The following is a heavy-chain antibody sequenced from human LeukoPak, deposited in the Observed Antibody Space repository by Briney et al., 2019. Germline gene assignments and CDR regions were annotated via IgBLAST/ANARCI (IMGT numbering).Heavy chain of an antibody. V-gene: IGHV5-51*01. CDR2: IYPGYSDT. CDR1: GYSFTSYW. CDR3: ARLTLEQQLQY. Sequence: GESLKISWKGSGYSFTSYWIGWVRQMPGKGLEWMGIIYPGYSDTSYSPYFQGQVTISADKSISTAYLQWSSLKASDTAMYYCARLTLEQQLQYWGQGTLVTVSS. D-gene: IGHD6-13*01. J-gene: IGHJ4*02.